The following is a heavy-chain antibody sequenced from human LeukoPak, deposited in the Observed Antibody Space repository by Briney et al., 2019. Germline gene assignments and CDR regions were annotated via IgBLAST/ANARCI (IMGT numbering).Heavy chain of an antibody. V-gene: IGHV4-38-2*01. J-gene: IGHJ4*02. D-gene: IGHD6-19*01. CDR1: GYSISSGYY. CDR3: ARHEVAVAGFDY. Sequence: PSETLSLTCAVSGYSISSGYYWGWIRQPPGKGLEWIGSIYYSGSTYYNPSLKSRVTISVDTSKNQFSLKLSSVTAADTAVYYCARHEVAVAGFDYWGQGTLVTVSS. CDR2: IYYSGST.